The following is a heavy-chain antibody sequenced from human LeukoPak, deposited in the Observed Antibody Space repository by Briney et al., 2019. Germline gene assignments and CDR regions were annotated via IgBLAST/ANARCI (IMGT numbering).Heavy chain of an antibody. CDR1: GGTFSSYA. Sequence: SVKVSCKASGGTFSSYAISWVRQAPGQGLEWMGRIIAFFGTANYAQKFQGRVTITTDESTSTAYRELSSLRSEDTAVCYCARSPDRSAFDIWGQGTMVTVSS. J-gene: IGHJ3*02. V-gene: IGHV1-69*05. CDR2: IIAFFGTA. CDR3: ARSPDRSAFDI.